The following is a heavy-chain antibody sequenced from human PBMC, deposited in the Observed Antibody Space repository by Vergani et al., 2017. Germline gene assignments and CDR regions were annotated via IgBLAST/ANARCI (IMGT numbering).Heavy chain of an antibody. V-gene: IGHV4-61*02. Sequence: QVQLQESGPGLVKPSQTLSLTCTAPGGSISSGSYYWSWIRQPAGKGLEWIGRIYTSGSTNYNPSLKSRVTISVDTSKNHFSLKLSSVPAADPAVYYCAGGPGIVGATGFQGFDYWGQGTLVTVSS. CDR3: AGGPGIVGATGFQGFDY. J-gene: IGHJ4*02. D-gene: IGHD1-26*01. CDR2: IYTSGST. CDR1: GGSISSGSYY.